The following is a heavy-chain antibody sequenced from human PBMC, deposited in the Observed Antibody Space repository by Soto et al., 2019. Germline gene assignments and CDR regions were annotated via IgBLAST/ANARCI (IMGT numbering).Heavy chain of an antibody. CDR1: GFTFSTHS. Sequence: EVQLVESGGGLVQPGGSLRLSCAASGFTFSTHSMNWVRQAPGKGLEWISYITSSSGTMYADSVKGRFXISRXNAXXXXXXXXXXXXXEDTAVYXCVGEVGFQXIYWGQGTLVTVSS. CDR3: VGEVGFQXIY. V-gene: IGHV3-48*01. CDR2: ITSSSGT. J-gene: IGHJ4*02. D-gene: IGHD3-10*02.